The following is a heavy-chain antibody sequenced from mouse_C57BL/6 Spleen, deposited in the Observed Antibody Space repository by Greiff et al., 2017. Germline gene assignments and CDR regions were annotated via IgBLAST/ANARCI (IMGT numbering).Heavy chain of an antibody. CDR3: ASTPDYYGSSHGRYFDY. Sequence: EVKLMESGGGLVKPGGSLKLSCAASGFTFSDYGMHWVRQAPEKGLEWVAYISSGSSTIYYADTVKGRFTISRDNAKNTLFLQMTSLRSEDTAMYYCASTPDYYGSSHGRYFDYWGQGTTLTVSS. D-gene: IGHD1-1*01. J-gene: IGHJ2*01. CDR1: GFTFSDYG. CDR2: ISSGSSTI. V-gene: IGHV5-17*01.